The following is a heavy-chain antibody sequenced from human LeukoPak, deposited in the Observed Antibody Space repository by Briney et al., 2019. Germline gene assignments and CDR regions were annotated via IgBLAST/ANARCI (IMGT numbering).Heavy chain of an antibody. Sequence: GESLKISCKGSGYSFTSYWIGWVRQMPGKGLEWMGIIYPGDSDTRYSPSFQGQVTISADKSISTAYLQWSSLKASDTAMYYCAMTTVTNPREYYGMDVWGQGTTVTVSS. J-gene: IGHJ6*02. CDR3: AMTTVTNPREYYGMDV. V-gene: IGHV5-51*01. CDR2: IYPGDSDT. D-gene: IGHD4-17*01. CDR1: GYSFTSYW.